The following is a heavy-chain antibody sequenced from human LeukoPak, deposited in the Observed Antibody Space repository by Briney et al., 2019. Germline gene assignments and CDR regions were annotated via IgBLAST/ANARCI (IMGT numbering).Heavy chain of an antibody. D-gene: IGHD5/OR15-5a*01. CDR2: IHHSGSP. Sequence: SETLSLTCTVSGGSITSGTFYWGWTRQPPGKGPEWIGTIHHSGSPSYNPSLQSRVTISVDTFKNQFSLKLSSVTAADTAVYYCARAGILSTGDYFDPWGQGTLVTVSS. V-gene: IGHV4-39*07. CDR3: ARAGILSTGDYFDP. J-gene: IGHJ5*02. CDR1: GGSITSGTFY.